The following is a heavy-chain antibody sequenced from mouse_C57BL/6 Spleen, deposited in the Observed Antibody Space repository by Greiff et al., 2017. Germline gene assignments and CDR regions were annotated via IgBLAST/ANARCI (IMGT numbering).Heavy chain of an antibody. CDR2: ISDGGSYT. CDR1: GFTFSSYA. D-gene: IGHD2-3*01. Sequence: EVMLVESGGGLVKPGGSLKLSCAASGFTFSSYAMSWVRQTPEKRLEWVATISDGGSYTYYPDNVKGRFTISRDNAKNNLYLQMSHLKSEDTAMYYCARDRVTRGYFDVWGTGTTVTVSS. J-gene: IGHJ1*03. V-gene: IGHV5-4*01. CDR3: ARDRVTRGYFDV.